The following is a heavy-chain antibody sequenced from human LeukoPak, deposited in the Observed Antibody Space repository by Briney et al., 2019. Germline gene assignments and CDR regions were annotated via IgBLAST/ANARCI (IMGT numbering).Heavy chain of an antibody. V-gene: IGHV3-43*02. CDR1: GFNVAAYV. Sequence: GGSLRLSCAASGFNVAAYVMFWVRQPPGKSLEWVSLISGDSDNKYSAASVKGRFTISRDNSKSSLYLEMNSLTTEDTALYYCAIAYESGSFYRAFAYWGQGALVTVSS. CDR2: ISGDSDNK. D-gene: IGHD3-10*01. CDR3: AIAYESGSFYRAFAY. J-gene: IGHJ4*02.